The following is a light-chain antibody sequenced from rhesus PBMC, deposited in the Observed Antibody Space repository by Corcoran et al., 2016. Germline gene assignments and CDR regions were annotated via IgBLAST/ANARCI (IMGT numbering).Light chain of an antibody. V-gene: IGKV3S9*01. Sequence: EIVMTQSPATLSLSPGERTTLSCRASQSVSSYVAWYQQKPEQVPRLLIYGASNRATGIPYRFSGSGSGTDFTLIISSLEPEDVEVYYCQQYSIWNSFGQGTKVEIK. J-gene: IGKJ2*01. CDR3: QQYSIWNS. CDR1: QSVSSY. CDR2: GAS.